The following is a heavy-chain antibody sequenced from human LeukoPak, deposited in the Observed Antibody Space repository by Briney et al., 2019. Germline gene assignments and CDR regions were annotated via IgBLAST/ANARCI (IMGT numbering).Heavy chain of an antibody. J-gene: IGHJ6*04. CDR1: GYTFTGYY. D-gene: IGHD3-10*01. CDR3: ARIDYYGSGGGDV. CDR2: INPNSGGK. V-gene: IGHV1-2*02. Sequence: SSVKVSCKASGYTFTGYYMHWVRQDPGQGLEWMGWINPNSGGKNYAQKFQGRVTMTRDTSISTAYMELSRLRSGDTGVYYCARIDYYGSGGGDVWGKGTTVTISS.